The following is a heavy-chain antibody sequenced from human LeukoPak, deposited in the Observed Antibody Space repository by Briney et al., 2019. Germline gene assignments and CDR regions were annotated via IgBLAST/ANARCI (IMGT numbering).Heavy chain of an antibody. CDR3: AQVYSSGGYWYFDL. V-gene: IGHV3-23*01. Sequence: GGSLRLSCAASGFTFSSYAMSWVRQAPGKGLEWVSAVGGSGDNQFYADPVKGRFTISRDNSKNTMYLQMNSLRAEDTAVYYCAQVYSSGGYWYFDLWGRGTLVTVSS. CDR2: VGGSGDNQ. CDR1: GFTFSSYA. J-gene: IGHJ2*01. D-gene: IGHD6-19*01.